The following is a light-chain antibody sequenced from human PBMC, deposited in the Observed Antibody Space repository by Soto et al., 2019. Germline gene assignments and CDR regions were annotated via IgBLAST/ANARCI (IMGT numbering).Light chain of an antibody. J-gene: IGKJ5*01. CDR2: DAS. Sequence: EIVFAQAPTPPALAPGEKTTLSCRASQSVSSYLAWYQQKPGQAPRLLIYDASNRATGIPARFSGSGSGTDFTLTISSLEPEDFAVYYCQQRSNLITFGQGTRLEIK. CDR3: QQRSNLIT. CDR1: QSVSSY. V-gene: IGKV3-11*01.